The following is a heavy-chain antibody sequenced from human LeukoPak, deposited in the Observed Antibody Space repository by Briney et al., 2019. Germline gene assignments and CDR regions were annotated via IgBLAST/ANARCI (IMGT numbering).Heavy chain of an antibody. CDR3: ASPKSGDAILPDH. J-gene: IGHJ5*02. Sequence: GRSLRLSCVAPGFTFTNHAMHWVRKAPGKGLEWAAVISYEGSSKHYADSVKGRFTISRDNSKSTLYLQMDSLRDEDTAIYYCASPKSGDAILPDHWGQGTLVTVPS. V-gene: IGHV3-30*04. D-gene: IGHD1-26*01. CDR1: GFTFTNHA. CDR2: ISYEGSSK.